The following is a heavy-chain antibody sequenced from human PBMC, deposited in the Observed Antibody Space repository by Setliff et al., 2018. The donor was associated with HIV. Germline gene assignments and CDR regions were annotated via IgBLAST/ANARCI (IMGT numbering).Heavy chain of an antibody. J-gene: IGHJ5*02. CDR2: ISAGKGEA. CDR3: ARGVGSSWFEN. V-gene: IGHV1-3*03. CDR1: GYTFTSYN. D-gene: IGHD6-13*01. Sequence: ASVKVSCKASGYTFTSYNIHWVRQAPGQRLEWVGCISAGKGEATYSQESQGRVTFTRDTSATTAYMELSSLISEDTAVYYCARGVGSSWFENWGQGTLVTVSS.